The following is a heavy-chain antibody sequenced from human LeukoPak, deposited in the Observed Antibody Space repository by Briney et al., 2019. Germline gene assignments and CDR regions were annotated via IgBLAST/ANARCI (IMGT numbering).Heavy chain of an antibody. CDR2: INHSGST. J-gene: IGHJ6*02. D-gene: IGHD3-3*01. CDR1: GGSFSGYY. Sequence: SETLSLTCAVYGGSFSGYYWSRIRQPPGKGLEWIGEINHSGSTNYNPSLKSRVAISVDTSKNQFSLKLSSVTAADTAVYYCARADFWSGYQTSNGMDVWGQGTTVTVSS. V-gene: IGHV4-34*01. CDR3: ARADFWSGYQTSNGMDV.